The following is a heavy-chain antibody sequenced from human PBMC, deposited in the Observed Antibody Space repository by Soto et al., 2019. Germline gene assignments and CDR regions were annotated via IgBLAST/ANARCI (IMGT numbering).Heavy chain of an antibody. Sequence: SETLSLTCTVSGGSISSYYWSWIRQPPGKGLEWIGYIYYSGSTNYNPSLKSRVTISVDTSKNQFSLKLSSVSAADTAVHYCARTYNWNYGYYYGMDVWGQGTTVTVSS. V-gene: IGHV4-59*01. CDR3: ARTYNWNYGYYYGMDV. CDR2: IYYSGST. D-gene: IGHD1-7*01. CDR1: GGSISSYY. J-gene: IGHJ6*02.